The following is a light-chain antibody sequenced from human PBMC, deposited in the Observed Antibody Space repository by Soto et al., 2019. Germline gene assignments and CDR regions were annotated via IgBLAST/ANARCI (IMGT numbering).Light chain of an antibody. J-gene: IGLJ1*01. Sequence: QSVLTQPASVSGSPGQSITISCSGTRSDIGSYNYVAWYQQFPGKTPKILIYGVSNRPSGVSSRFSGSKSGNTASLTISGLQAEDEAGYYCISYTGSSTSYVFGSGTRSPS. CDR3: ISYTGSSTSYV. V-gene: IGLV2-14*01. CDR1: RSDIGSYNY. CDR2: GVS.